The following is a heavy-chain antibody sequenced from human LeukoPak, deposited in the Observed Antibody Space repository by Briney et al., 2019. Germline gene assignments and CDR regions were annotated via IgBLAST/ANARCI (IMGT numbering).Heavy chain of an antibody. V-gene: IGHV4-59*01. CDR1: GGSISSYY. D-gene: IGHD3-3*01. CDR3: ASYDFWSGWSDY. J-gene: IGHJ4*02. Sequence: TSETLSLTCTVSGGSISSYYWSWIRQPPGKGLEWIGYIYYSGSTNYNPSLKSRVTISVDTSKNQSSLKLSSVTAADTAVYYCASYDFWSGWSDYWGQGTLVTVSS. CDR2: IYYSGST.